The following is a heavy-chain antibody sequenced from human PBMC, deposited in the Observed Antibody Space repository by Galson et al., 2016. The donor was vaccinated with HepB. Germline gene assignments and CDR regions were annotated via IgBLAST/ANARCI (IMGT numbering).Heavy chain of an antibody. CDR1: GYSFTNYG. CDR2: ITCYDGNT. CDR3: ARFDSSWYFDY. Sequence: SVKVSCKASGYSFTNYGINWVRQAPGQGLEWMGWITCYDGNTRYAQKVQGRVTMTTDTSTSTAYMELKSLRSDDTAVYYCARFDSSWYFDYWGQGTLVTVSS. D-gene: IGHD6-13*01. J-gene: IGHJ4*02. V-gene: IGHV1-18*01.